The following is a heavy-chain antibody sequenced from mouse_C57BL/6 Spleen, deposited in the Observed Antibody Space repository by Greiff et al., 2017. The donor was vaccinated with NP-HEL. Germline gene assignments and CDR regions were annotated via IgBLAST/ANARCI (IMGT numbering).Heavy chain of an antibody. CDR3: ARTYDYDAGFAY. Sequence: EVQLVESGGGLVKPGGSLKLSCAASGFTFSSYTMSWVRQTPEKRLEWVATISGGGGNTYYPDSVKGRFTISRDNAKNTLYLQMSSLRSEDTALYYCARTYDYDAGFAYWGQGTLVTVSA. CDR2: ISGGGGNT. CDR1: GFTFSSYT. J-gene: IGHJ3*01. D-gene: IGHD2-4*01. V-gene: IGHV5-9*01.